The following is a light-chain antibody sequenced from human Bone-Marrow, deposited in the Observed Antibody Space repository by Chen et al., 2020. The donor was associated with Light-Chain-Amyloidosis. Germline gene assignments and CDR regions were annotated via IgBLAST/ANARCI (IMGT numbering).Light chain of an antibody. Sequence: DIQLTQSPSTLSASVGDRVTIACRASHTISNWLAWYQQKPRKATNLRIYMTSSLESWVPSRFSGSGSGTEFTLTISSLQPEDFATYYCQHYNDYSYTFGQGTKLEIK. V-gene: IGKV1-5*03. CDR2: MTS. J-gene: IGKJ2*01. CDR3: QHYNDYSYT. CDR1: HTISNW.